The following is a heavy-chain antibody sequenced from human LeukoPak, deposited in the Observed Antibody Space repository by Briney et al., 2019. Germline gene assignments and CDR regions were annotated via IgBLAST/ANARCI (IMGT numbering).Heavy chain of an antibody. D-gene: IGHD7-27*01. J-gene: IGHJ4*02. CDR1: GYTFTGYY. CDR3: ARGNWEERNLDY. CDR2: ISAYNGNT. V-gene: IGHV1-18*04. Sequence: GASVKVSCKASGYTFTGYYIHWVRQAPGQGLEWMGWISAYNGNTNYAQKLQGRVTMTTDTSMSTAYMELRSLRSDDTAVYYCARGNWEERNLDYWGQGTLVTVSS.